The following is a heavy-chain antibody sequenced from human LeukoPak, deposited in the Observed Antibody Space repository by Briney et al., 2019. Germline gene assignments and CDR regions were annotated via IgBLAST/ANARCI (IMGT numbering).Heavy chain of an antibody. Sequence: GGSLRLSCSASGLSFKNCWMHWVRQAPGKGLEWLSRIDNDGNTKYADSVKGRFTISKDNAKNTLYLQMNSLRADDSAVYYCVGSSGWPVYWGQGSLVTVSS. CDR1: GLSFKNCW. CDR3: VGSSGWPVY. D-gene: IGHD6-19*01. J-gene: IGHJ1*01. V-gene: IGHV3-74*03. CDR2: IDNDGNT.